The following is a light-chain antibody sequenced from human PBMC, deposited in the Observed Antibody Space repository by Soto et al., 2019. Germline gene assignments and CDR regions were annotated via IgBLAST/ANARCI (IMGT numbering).Light chain of an antibody. CDR1: QGISSS. CDR2: AAS. CDR3: QQYYSYPLT. V-gene: IGKV1-8*01. J-gene: IGKJ4*01. Sequence: AIRMTQSPSSLSASPGDRVTITCRASQGISSSLAWYQQKPGKAPKLLIYAASTLQSGVPSRFSGSGSGTDFTLTISCLQSEDFATYYCQQYYSYPLTFGGGTKVDI.